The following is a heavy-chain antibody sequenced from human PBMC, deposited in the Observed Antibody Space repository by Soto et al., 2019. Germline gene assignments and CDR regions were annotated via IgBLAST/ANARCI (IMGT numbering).Heavy chain of an antibody. CDR3: ARDQRATHRQAYYYYSGMDV. CDR1: GGSISSYY. V-gene: IGHV4-4*07. D-gene: IGHD2-15*01. Sequence: QVQLQESGPGLVKPSETLSLTCTVSGGSISSYYWSWIRQPAGKGLEWIGRIYTSGSTNYNPSLKSRVTMSVDTSKNQFSLKLSSVTAADTAVYYCARDQRATHRQAYYYYSGMDVWGQGTTVTVSS. J-gene: IGHJ6*02. CDR2: IYTSGST.